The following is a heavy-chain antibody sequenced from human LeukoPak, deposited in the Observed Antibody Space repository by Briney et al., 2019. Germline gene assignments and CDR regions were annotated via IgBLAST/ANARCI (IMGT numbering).Heavy chain of an antibody. CDR3: AKVRRYYDSAGY. V-gene: IGHV3-23*01. Sequence: GGSLRLSCAASGFTFSSYAMSWVRQAPGKGLEWVSGISGSGGSTYYADSAKGRSTISRDNSKNTLYLQMNSLRAEDTAVYYCAKVRRYYDSAGYWGQGTLVTVSS. D-gene: IGHD3-22*01. CDR2: ISGSGGST. CDR1: GFTFSSYA. J-gene: IGHJ4*02.